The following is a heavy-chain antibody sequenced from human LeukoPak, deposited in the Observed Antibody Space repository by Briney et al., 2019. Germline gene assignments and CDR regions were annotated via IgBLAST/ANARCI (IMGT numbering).Heavy chain of an antibody. D-gene: IGHD5-12*01. CDR2: MNPNSGNT. CDR3: ARGGWGYSGYDAAYYNYGMDV. V-gene: IGHV1-8*01. CDR1: GYTFTSYD. Sequence: ASVKVSCKASGYTFTSYDINWVRQATGQGLEGMGWMNPNSGNTGYAQKFQGRVTMTRNTSLSTAYMELSSVRSEDTAVYYCARGGWGYSGYDAAYYNYGMDVWGQGTTVTVSS. J-gene: IGHJ6*02.